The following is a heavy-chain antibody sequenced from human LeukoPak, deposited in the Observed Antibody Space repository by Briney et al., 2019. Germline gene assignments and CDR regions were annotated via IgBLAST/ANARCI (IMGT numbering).Heavy chain of an antibody. Sequence: GAPVTVSCKASGGTFSSYAISWVRQAPGQGLEWMGGIIPIFGTANYAQQFQGRVTITADESTSTAYMELRSLRSEDTAVYYGARGYPSEILTGYNDYWGEGTLVTVSS. CDR3: ARGYPSEILTGYNDY. V-gene: IGHV1-69*13. CDR2: IIPIFGTA. CDR1: GGTFSSYA. J-gene: IGHJ4*02. D-gene: IGHD3-9*01.